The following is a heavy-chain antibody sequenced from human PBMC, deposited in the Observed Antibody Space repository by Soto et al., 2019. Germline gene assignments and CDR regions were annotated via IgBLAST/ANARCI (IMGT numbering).Heavy chain of an antibody. D-gene: IGHD6-19*01. CDR3: ARDKDSSGWYSSFLFDY. J-gene: IGHJ4*02. V-gene: IGHV1-46*03. CDR1: GYTFTSYY. Sequence: ASVKVSCKASGYTFTSYYMHWVRQAPGQGLEWMGIINPSGGSTSYAQKFQGRVTMTRDTSTSTVYMELSSLRYEDTAVYYCARDKDSSGWYSSFLFDYWGQGTLVTVSS. CDR2: INPSGGST.